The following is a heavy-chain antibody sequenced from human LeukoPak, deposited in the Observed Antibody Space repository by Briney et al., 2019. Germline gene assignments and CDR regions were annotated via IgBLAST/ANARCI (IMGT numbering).Heavy chain of an antibody. J-gene: IGHJ3*01. D-gene: IGHD6-19*01. Sequence: SVKVSCKSSGYTFSGYYMHWVRQAPGQGLEWMGWINPNSGGTNYAQKFQGRVTMTRDTSISTAYMELSRLRSDDTAVYYCASPRLVPLDAFDLWGQGTMVTVSS. V-gene: IGHV1-2*02. CDR2: INPNSGGT. CDR1: GYTFSGYY. CDR3: ASPRLVPLDAFDL.